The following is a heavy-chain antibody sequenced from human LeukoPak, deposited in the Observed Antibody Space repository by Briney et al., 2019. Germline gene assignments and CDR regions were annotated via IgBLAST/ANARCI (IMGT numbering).Heavy chain of an antibody. CDR1: GYNFISYG. J-gene: IGHJ3*02. V-gene: IGHV1-18*01. CDR3: ARDREITMIVAKPDAFDI. D-gene: IGHD3-22*01. CDR2: ISAYNGNT. Sequence: ASVKVSCKASGYNFISYGITWVRQAPGQGLEWMGWISAYNGNTNYAQKLQGRVTMTTDTSTSTAYMELRSLRSDDTAVYYCARDREITMIVAKPDAFDIWGQGTMVTVSS.